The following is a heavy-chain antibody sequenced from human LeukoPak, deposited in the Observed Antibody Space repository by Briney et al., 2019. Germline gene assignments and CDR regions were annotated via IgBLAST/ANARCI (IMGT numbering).Heavy chain of an antibody. CDR1: GYTFTSYG. D-gene: IGHD3-16*01. CDR2: ISVYNGNI. CDR3: TRETRGYFDY. J-gene: IGHJ4*02. V-gene: IGHV1-18*01. Sequence: GASVKVSCKASGYTFTSYGISWVRQAPGQGLEWMGWISVYNGNINYAQKLQGRVTMTTDKSTSTAYMELRSLRAEDTALYYCTRETRGYFDYWGQGTLVTVSS.